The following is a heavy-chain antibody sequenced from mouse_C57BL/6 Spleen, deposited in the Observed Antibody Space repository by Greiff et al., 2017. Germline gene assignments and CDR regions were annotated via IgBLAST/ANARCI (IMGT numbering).Heavy chain of an antibody. J-gene: IGHJ4*01. CDR2: IYPSDSET. CDR1: GYTFTSYW. CDR3: ARVGYDDAMDY. D-gene: IGHD2-14*01. V-gene: IGHV1-61*01. Sequence: VQLQQPGAELVRPGSSVKLSCKASGYTFTSYWMDWVKQRPGQGLEWIGNIYPSDSETHYNQKFKDKATLTVDKSSSTAYMQLSSLTSEDSAVYYCARVGYDDAMDYWGQGTSVTVSS.